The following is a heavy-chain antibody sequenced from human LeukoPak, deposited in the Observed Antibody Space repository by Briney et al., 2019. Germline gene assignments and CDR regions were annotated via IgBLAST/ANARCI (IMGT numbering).Heavy chain of an antibody. J-gene: IGHJ4*02. CDR2: ISGSGGST. V-gene: IGHV3-23*01. Sequence: GGSLRLSCAASGFTFSSYAMSWVRQAPGKGLEWVSAISGSGGSTYYADSAKGRFTISRDNSKNTLYLQMNSLRAEDTAVYYCAKDTTYSSGRPRYDYWGQGTLVTVSS. D-gene: IGHD6-19*01. CDR3: AKDTTYSSGRPRYDY. CDR1: GFTFSSYA.